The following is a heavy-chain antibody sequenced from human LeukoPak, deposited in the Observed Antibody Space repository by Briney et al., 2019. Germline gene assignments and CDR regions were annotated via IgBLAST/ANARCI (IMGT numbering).Heavy chain of an antibody. Sequence: GGSLRLSCAASGFTFSSYAMSWVRQAPGKGLEWASAISGSGGSTYYADSVKGRFTISRDNSKNTLYLQMNSLRAEDTAVYYCAKDSQRFRGGTSAFYYYYYMDVWGKGTTVTVSS. D-gene: IGHD1-1*01. CDR3: AKDSQRFRGGTSAFYYYYYMDV. CDR1: GFTFSSYA. CDR2: ISGSGGST. V-gene: IGHV3-23*01. J-gene: IGHJ6*03.